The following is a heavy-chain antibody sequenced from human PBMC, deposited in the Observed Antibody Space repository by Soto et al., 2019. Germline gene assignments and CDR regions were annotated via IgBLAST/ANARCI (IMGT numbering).Heavy chain of an antibody. J-gene: IGHJ4*02. D-gene: IGHD6-6*01. V-gene: IGHV4-59*01. Sequence: PSETLSLTCTVSGASISSYYWSWIRQPPGKGLEWIGYIYYSGSTNYNPSLKSRVTISVDTSKNQFSLKLTSVTAADTAVYYCAAPPRYWGQGTLVTVS. CDR2: IYYSGST. CDR3: AAPPRY. CDR1: GASISSYY.